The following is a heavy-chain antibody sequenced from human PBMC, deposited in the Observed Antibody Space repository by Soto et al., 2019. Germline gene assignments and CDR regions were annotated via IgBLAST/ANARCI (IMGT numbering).Heavy chain of an antibody. D-gene: IGHD3-9*01. Sequence: GSLRLSCTASGFTFSSYWMSWVRQAPGKGLEWVANIKPDGSEKYSVDSVKGRFTISRDNAKDSLYLQMNSLRAEDTAIYYCAREYYDILTGYYNGWFDPWGQGALVTVSS. J-gene: IGHJ5*02. V-gene: IGHV3-7*03. CDR3: AREYYDILTGYYNGWFDP. CDR2: IKPDGSEK. CDR1: GFTFSSYW.